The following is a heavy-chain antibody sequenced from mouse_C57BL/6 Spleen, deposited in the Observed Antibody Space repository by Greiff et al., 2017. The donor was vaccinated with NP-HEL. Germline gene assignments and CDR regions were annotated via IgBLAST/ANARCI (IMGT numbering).Heavy chain of an antibody. J-gene: IGHJ2*01. V-gene: IGHV1-64*01. CDR2: IHPNSGST. Sequence: QVQLKQPGAELVKPGASVKLSCKASGYTFTSYWMHWVKQRPGQGLEWIGMIHPNSGSTNYNEKFKSKATLTVDKSSSTAYMQLSSLTSEDSAVYYCARLRYGNLWYFDYWGQGTTLTVSS. CDR3: ARLRYGNLWYFDY. D-gene: IGHD2-1*01. CDR1: GYTFTSYW.